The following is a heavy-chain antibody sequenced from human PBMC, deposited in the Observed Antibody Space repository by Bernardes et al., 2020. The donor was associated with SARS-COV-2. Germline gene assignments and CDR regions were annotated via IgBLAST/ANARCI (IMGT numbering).Heavy chain of an antibody. CDR2: VKNDGHDT. CDR3: AKTISPHLPPWYGMDA. V-gene: IGHV3-74*01. CDR1: GFTFSDYW. J-gene: IGHJ6*02. Sequence: GGSLRLSCAASGFTFSDYWMHWVRQVPGKGLMWVSYVKNDGHDTNYADFVKGRFTISRDNAKNTLYLQMNSLRADDTAVYYCAKTISPHLPPWYGMDAWGQGTTVTVSS.